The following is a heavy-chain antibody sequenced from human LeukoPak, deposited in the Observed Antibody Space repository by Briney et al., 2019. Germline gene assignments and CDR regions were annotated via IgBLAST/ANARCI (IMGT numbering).Heavy chain of an antibody. Sequence: LPGGSLRLSCAASGFTFSHYAMHRVRQAPGKGLEWVAIIAYDGNNIYYADSVKGRFAISRDNSKITVYLQMNSLKAEDTAVYYCAKELYNYGDYGAEGLDVGGQGTTVTVS. CDR2: IAYDGNNI. CDR3: AKELYNYGDYGAEGLDV. D-gene: IGHD4-17*01. V-gene: IGHV3-30*09. J-gene: IGHJ6*02. CDR1: GFTFSHYA.